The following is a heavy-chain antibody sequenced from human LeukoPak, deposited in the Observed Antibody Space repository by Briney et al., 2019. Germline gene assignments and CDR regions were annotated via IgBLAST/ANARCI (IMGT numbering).Heavy chain of an antibody. D-gene: IGHD6-19*01. V-gene: IGHV4-38-2*02. J-gene: IGHJ3*02. CDR3: VREGWQWLVHAFDT. CDR2: IYHSGST. CDR1: GYSISSGYY. Sequence: PSETLSLTCTVSGYSISSGYYWGWIRQPPGKGLEWIGNIYHSGSTYYKSSLKSRVTISVDTSKNQFSLKLSSVTAADTAVYYCVREGWQWLVHAFDTWGQGTMVTGSS.